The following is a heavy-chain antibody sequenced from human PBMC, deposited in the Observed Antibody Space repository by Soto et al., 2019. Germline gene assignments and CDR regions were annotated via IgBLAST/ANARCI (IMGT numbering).Heavy chain of an antibody. D-gene: IGHD2-15*01. CDR3: ARDLGGGPDY. J-gene: IGHJ4*02. V-gene: IGHV1-3*01. CDR1: GYTFTSYA. Sequence: QVQLVQSGAEVKKPGASVKVSCKASGYTFTSYAIHWVRQAPGQRLEWMGWINAGNGNTKYSQKFQDRVTITRDTSASPAYMELSSLRSEATAVYYCARDLGGGPDYWGQGTLVTVSS. CDR2: INAGNGNT.